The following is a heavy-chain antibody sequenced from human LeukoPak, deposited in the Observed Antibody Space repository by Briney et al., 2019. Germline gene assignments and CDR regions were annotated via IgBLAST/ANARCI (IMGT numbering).Heavy chain of an antibody. D-gene: IGHD2-2*01. J-gene: IGHJ4*02. V-gene: IGHV1-2*02. CDR3: ARDQAGVVVVPAASFDY. Sequence: ASVKVSCKASGYTFTGYYMHWVRQAPGQGLEWMGWINPNSGGTNYAQKFQGRVTMTRDTSISTAYMELSRLRSDDTAVYYCARDQAGVVVVPAASFDYWGQGTLVTVSS. CDR1: GYTFTGYY. CDR2: INPNSGGT.